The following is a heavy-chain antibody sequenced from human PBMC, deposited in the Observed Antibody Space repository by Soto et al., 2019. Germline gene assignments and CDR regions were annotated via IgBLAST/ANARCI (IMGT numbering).Heavy chain of an antibody. CDR1: GFTFNNYA. D-gene: IGHD1-1*01. CDR2: ISPNGDST. CDR3: ARTASTSIIPNWYAP. V-gene: IGHV3-23*01. Sequence: PGGSLRLSCAASGFTFNNYAMNWVRQAPGRGLEWVSIISPNGDSTYYADSVKGRFTTSRDNAKNSLHLQMNSLRAEDTAVYYCARTASTSIIPNWYAPWGQGILVTVSS. J-gene: IGHJ5*02.